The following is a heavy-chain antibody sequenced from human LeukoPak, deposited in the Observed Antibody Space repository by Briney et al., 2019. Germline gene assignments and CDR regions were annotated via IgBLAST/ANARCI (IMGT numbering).Heavy chain of an antibody. V-gene: IGHV4-30-2*01. CDR3: ARVSKSSGSAFDY. CDR2: IYHSGST. Sequence: SETLSLTCTVSGGSISSGGYYWSWIRQPPGKGLEWIGYIYHSGSTYYNPSLKSRVTISVDTSKNQFSLKLSSVTAADTAVYYCARVSKSSGSAFDYWGQGTLVTASS. CDR1: GGSISSGGYY. D-gene: IGHD3-22*01. J-gene: IGHJ4*02.